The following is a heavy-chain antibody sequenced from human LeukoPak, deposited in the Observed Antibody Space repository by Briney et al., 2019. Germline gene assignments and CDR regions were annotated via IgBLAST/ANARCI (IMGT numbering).Heavy chain of an antibody. Sequence: PGGSLRLSCAASGFIFSNYAMTWVRQAPGKGLEWVSAISGSGGSTYYADSVKGRFTISRDNSKNTLYLQMNSLRAEDTAVYYCAKNNYYDSSGYYPYYFDYWGQETLVTVSS. CDR3: AKNNYYDSSGYYPYYFDY. CDR2: ISGSGGST. D-gene: IGHD3-22*01. J-gene: IGHJ4*02. V-gene: IGHV3-23*01. CDR1: GFIFSNYA.